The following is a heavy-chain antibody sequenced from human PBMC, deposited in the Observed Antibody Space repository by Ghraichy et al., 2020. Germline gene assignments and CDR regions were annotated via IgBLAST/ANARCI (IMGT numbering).Heavy chain of an antibody. CDR2: IYYSGST. D-gene: IGHD3-3*01. V-gene: IGHV4-31*03. CDR3: ARVATIFGVGHQI. CDR1: GGSISSGGYY. Sequence: SETLSLTCTVSGGSISSGGYYWSWIRQHPGKGLEWIGYIYYSGSTYYNPSLKSRVTISVDTSKNQFSLKLSSVTAADTAVYYCARVATIFGVGHQIWGQGTMVTVSS. J-gene: IGHJ3*02.